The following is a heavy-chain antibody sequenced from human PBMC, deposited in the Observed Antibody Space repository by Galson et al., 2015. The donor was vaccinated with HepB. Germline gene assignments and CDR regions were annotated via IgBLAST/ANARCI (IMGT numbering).Heavy chain of an antibody. J-gene: IGHJ4*02. CDR2: ISTYNGDT. V-gene: IGHV1-18*01. D-gene: IGHD5-18*01. CDR1: GYTFTSYG. Sequence: SVKVSCKASGYTFTSYGISWVRQAPGQELEWMGWISTYNGDTNYVQKFQGRVTMTTDTSTSTAYLELRSLRSDDTAVYYCARVGQVWLDYFDYWGQGTLVTVSS. CDR3: ARVGQVWLDYFDY.